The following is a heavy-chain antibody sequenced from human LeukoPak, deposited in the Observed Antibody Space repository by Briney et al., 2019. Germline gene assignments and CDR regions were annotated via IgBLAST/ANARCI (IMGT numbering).Heavy chain of an antibody. CDR3: ARDLWSSSLYYYYYYGMDV. CDR2: IYYSGST. D-gene: IGHD6-6*01. CDR1: GDSISSYY. V-gene: IGHV4-59*01. J-gene: IGHJ6*02. Sequence: KASETLSLTCTVSGDSISSYYWSWIRQPPGKGLEWIGYIYYSGSTNYNPSLKSRVTISVDTSKNQFSLKLSSVTAADTAVYYCARDLWSSSLYYYYYYGMDVWGQGTTVTVSS.